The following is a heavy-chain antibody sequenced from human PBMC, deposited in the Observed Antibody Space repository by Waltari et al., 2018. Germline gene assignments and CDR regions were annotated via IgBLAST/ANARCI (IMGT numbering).Heavy chain of an antibody. V-gene: IGHV3-33*01. CDR1: GFTFSSYG. D-gene: IGHD3-22*01. CDR3: ARDSDDSSGYLGY. Sequence: QVQLVESGGGVVQPGRSLRLSCAASGFTFSSYGMHWVRQAPGKGLEWVAVIWYDGSNKYYADSVKGRFTISRDNSKNTLYLQMNSLRAEDTAVYYCARDSDDSSGYLGYWSQGTLVTVSS. CDR2: IWYDGSNK. J-gene: IGHJ4*02.